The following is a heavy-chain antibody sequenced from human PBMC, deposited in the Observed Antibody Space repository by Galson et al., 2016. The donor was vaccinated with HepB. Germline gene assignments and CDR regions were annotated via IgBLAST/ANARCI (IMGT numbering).Heavy chain of an antibody. Sequence: SLRLSCAASGFTVSSTYMSWVRQAPGKGLEWVSVTYSGGDTYYADSVKGRFTISRDNSKNTLYLQMNSLRAEDTAVYYCATDSPHSSSWGSHWGQGTLVTASS. CDR3: ATDSPHSSSWGSH. D-gene: IGHD6-13*01. J-gene: IGHJ4*02. CDR2: TYSGGDT. CDR1: GFTVSSTY. V-gene: IGHV3-53*01.